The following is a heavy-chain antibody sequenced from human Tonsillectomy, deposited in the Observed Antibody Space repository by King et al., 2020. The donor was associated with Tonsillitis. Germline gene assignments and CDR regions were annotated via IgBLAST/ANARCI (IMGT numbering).Heavy chain of an antibody. V-gene: IGHV4-38-2*02. J-gene: IGHJ4*02. Sequence: QLQESGPGLVKPSETLSLTCAVSGYSISSGYYWGWIRQPPGKGLEWIGSIYHSGSTDYNPSLKSRVTISVDTSKNQFSLKLSSVTAADTAVYYCARDAKGYCSSTSCYGFDYWGQGTLVTVSS. D-gene: IGHD2-2*01. CDR2: IYHSGST. CDR3: ARDAKGYCSSTSCYGFDY. CDR1: GYSISSGYY.